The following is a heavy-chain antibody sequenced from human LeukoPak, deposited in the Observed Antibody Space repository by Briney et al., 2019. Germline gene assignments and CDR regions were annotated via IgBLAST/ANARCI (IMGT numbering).Heavy chain of an antibody. V-gene: IGHV3-23*01. CDR2: SSSIGGRT. J-gene: IGHJ1*01. CDR1: GFTFSSHG. Sequence: GGSLRLSCAASGFTFSSHGMNWVRQPPGKGLEWVSGSSSIGGRTYYADSVKGRFTVTRDNSRNTLHLQMNSLRVEDTGVYYCAKDDAWGRFYHWGQGTLVTVSS. CDR3: AKDDAWGRFYH. D-gene: IGHD3-16*01.